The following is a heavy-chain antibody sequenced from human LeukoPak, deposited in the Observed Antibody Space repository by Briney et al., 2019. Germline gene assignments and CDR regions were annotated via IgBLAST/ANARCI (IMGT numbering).Heavy chain of an antibody. CDR2: IKQDGSEK. Sequence: GGSLRLSCAASGFTFSNFWMSWVRQAPGKGLEWVANIKQDGSEKYYVDSVKGRFTISRDNAKSSLYLQMNSLRAEDTAVYYCARDSWRIAPAGQRDWGQGTLVTVSS. CDR1: GFTFSNFW. CDR3: ARDSWRIAPAGQRD. J-gene: IGHJ4*02. V-gene: IGHV3-7*01. D-gene: IGHD6-13*01.